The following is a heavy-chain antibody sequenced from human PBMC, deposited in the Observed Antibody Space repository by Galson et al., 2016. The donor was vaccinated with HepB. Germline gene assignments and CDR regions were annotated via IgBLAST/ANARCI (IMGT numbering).Heavy chain of an antibody. D-gene: IGHD6-19*01. CDR2: MYYSGTT. Sequence: SETLSLTCTVSGGSVSRYFWTWIRQPPGKGLEWIGYMYYSGTTNYNPSLKRRVTISIDTSKNQFSLELSSVTAEDTAVYYCARAVAGMGVRWFDPWGQGTLVTVSS. V-gene: IGHV4-59*02. CDR1: GGSVSRYF. J-gene: IGHJ5*02. CDR3: ARAVAGMGVRWFDP.